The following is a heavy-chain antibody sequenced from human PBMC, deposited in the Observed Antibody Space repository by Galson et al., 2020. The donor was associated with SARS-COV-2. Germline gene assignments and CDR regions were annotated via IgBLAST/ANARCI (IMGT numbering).Heavy chain of an antibody. V-gene: IGHV3-30-3*01. CDR3: ARARDGGYSYAYDY. J-gene: IGHJ4*02. CDR1: GFTFSSYA. CDR2: ISYDGSNK. D-gene: IGHD5-18*01. Sequence: QLGESLKISCAASGFTFSSYAMHWVRQAPGKGLEWVAVISYDGSNKYYADSVKGRFTISRDNSKNTLYLQMNSLRAEDTAVYYCARARDGGYSYAYDYWGQGTLVTVSS.